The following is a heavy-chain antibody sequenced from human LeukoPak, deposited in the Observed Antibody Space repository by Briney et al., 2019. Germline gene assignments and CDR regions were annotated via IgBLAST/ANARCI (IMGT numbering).Heavy chain of an antibody. CDR2: IRSDGTNK. D-gene: IGHD4-17*01. CDR3: AKDRDDYGDDC. J-gene: IGHJ4*02. Sequence: PGGSPRLSCAASGFTFDDFGMHWVRQAPGKGLEWVALIRSDGTNKYYVDSVKGRFTISRDNSKNTLYLQMTSLRVEDTAVYYCAKDRDDYGDDCWGQGILVTVST. CDR1: GFTFDDFG. V-gene: IGHV3-30*02.